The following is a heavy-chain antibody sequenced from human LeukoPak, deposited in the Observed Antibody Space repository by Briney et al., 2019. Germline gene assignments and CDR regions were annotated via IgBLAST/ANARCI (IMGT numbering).Heavy chain of an antibody. V-gene: IGHV1-2*04. D-gene: IGHD1-26*01. CDR3: ARWVGLVGATTTHAFDI. Sequence: ASVKVSCKASGYTFTGYYMHWVRQAPGQGLEWLGWINPNSGGTNYAQKFQGWVTMTKDTSISTAYMELSRLRSDDTAVYYCARWVGLVGATTTHAFDIWGQGTMVTVSS. CDR2: INPNSGGT. J-gene: IGHJ3*02. CDR1: GYTFTGYY.